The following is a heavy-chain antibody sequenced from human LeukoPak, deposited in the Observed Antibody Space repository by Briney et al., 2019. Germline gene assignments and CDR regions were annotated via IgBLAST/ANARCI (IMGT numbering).Heavy chain of an antibody. CDR2: IYYSGST. D-gene: IGHD3-16*02. Sequence: PSETLSLTCTVSGGSISSSSYYWGWIRQPPGKGLEWIGSIYYSGSTYYTPSLRSRVTISVDTYKNQFSLKLSSVTAADTAVYYSARDDRFAFDIWGQGTMVTVSS. CDR3: ARDDRFAFDI. V-gene: IGHV4-39*07. CDR1: GGSISSSSYY. J-gene: IGHJ3*02.